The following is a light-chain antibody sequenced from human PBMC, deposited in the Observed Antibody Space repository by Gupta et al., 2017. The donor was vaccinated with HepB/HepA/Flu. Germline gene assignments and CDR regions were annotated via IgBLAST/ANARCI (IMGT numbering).Light chain of an antibody. CDR1: SSDVGGYNY. V-gene: IGLV2-11*01. Sequence: QSALTQPRSVSGSPGQSVTISCTGTSSDVGGYNYVSWYQQHPGKAPKLMIYDVSKRPSGVPDRFSGSKSGNTASLTISVRQAEDEADYYCCSYAGSYTWVFGGGTKLTVL. CDR2: DVS. J-gene: IGLJ3*02. CDR3: CSYAGSYTWV.